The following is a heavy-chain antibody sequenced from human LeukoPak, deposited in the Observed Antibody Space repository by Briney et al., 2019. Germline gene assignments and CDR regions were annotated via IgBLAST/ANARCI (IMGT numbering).Heavy chain of an antibody. J-gene: IGHJ4*02. V-gene: IGHV4-39*07. D-gene: IGHD3-10*01. CDR2: IYYSGST. CDR3: AREVYYGSGELIGHYFDY. CDR1: GGSISSSSYY. Sequence: SETLSLTCTVSGGSISSSSYYWGWIRQPPGKGLEWIGSIYYSGSTNYNPSLKSRVTISVDTSKNQFSLKLSSVTAADTAVYYCAREVYYGSGELIGHYFDYWGQGTLVTVSS.